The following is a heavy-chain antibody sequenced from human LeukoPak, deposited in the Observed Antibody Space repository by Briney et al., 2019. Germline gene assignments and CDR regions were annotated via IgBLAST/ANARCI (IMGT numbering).Heavy chain of an antibody. V-gene: IGHV3-53*01. CDR3: ARTRASGRRFLSFDI. CDR1: GFTVSSNY. J-gene: IGHJ3*02. Sequence: PGGSLRLSCAASGFTVSSNYMSWVRQAPGKGLEWASVIYSGGSTYYADSVKGRFTISRDNSKNTLYLQMNSLRAEDTAVYYCARTRASGRRFLSFDIWGQGTMVTVSS. CDR2: IYSGGST. D-gene: IGHD3-3*01.